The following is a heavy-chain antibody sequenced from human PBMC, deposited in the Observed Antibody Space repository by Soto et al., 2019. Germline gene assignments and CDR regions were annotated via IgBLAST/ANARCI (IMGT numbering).Heavy chain of an antibody. CDR1: GYTFTGYG. V-gene: IGHV1-18*04. CDR3: VRVYLGSGNYYGVYDY. Sequence: ASVKVSCKASGYTFTGYGLSWVRQAPGQGLEWMGWITAHNSHTIYAQRLQGRVSMTTDTSTTTAYMELRSLRSDDTAVYYCVRVYLGSGNYYGVYDYWGQGTLVTVSS. D-gene: IGHD3-10*01. CDR2: ITAHNSHT. J-gene: IGHJ4*02.